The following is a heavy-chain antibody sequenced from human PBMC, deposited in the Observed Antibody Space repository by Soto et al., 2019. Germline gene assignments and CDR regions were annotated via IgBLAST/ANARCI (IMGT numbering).Heavy chain of an antibody. CDR1: GGTFSSYA. V-gene: IGHV1-69*13. CDR2: IIPIFGTA. J-gene: IGHJ5*02. D-gene: IGHD2-15*01. Sequence: SVKVSCEASGGTFSSYAISWVRQAPGRGLEGMGGIIPIFGTANYAQEFQGRVTITADESTSTAYMELSSLRSEDTAVYYCARDAPYCSGGSCYSGLGWFDPWGQGTLVTVYS. CDR3: ARDAPYCSGGSCYSGLGWFDP.